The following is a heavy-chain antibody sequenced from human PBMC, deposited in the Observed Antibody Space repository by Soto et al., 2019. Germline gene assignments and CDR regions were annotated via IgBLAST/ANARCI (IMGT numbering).Heavy chain of an antibody. Sequence: SETLALTFAVSGGSIRSFVYYWSWLRQLPVKGLEWLGYISYRGATYSNPSLKSRLSLSLDTSQDTFSLKLASVTAAETAVYYGERMVAQGNRYECVDPWGQGFRVTVSS. CDR2: ISYRGAT. D-gene: IGHD2-15*01. CDR1: GGSIRSFVYY. J-gene: IGHJ5*02. V-gene: IGHV4-31*11. CDR3: ERMVAQGNRYECVDP.